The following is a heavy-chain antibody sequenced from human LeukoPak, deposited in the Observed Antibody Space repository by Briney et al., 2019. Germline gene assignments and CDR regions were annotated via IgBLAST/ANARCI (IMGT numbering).Heavy chain of an antibody. Sequence: SETLSLTCTVSGGSISSSSYYWGWIRQPPGKGLEWVGSIFYSGSTYYNPSLKSRVTISIDTSKNQSSLKLSSVTAADTAVYYCARVLWFGESIYWGQGTLVTVSS. CDR2: IFYSGST. D-gene: IGHD3-10*01. CDR3: ARVLWFGESIY. CDR1: GGSISSSSYY. V-gene: IGHV4-39*07. J-gene: IGHJ4*02.